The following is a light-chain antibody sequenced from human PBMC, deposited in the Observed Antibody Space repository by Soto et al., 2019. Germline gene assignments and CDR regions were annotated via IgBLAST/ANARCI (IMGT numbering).Light chain of an antibody. V-gene: IGKV3-11*01. CDR3: QQRSNWPT. CDR1: QRASSY. J-gene: IGKJ5*01. Sequence: EIVLTQSPATLSLSPGERATLSCRASQRASSYLAWYQQKPGQAPRLLIYDASNRATGIPARFSASGSGTDFTLTISSLEPEDFAVYYCQQRSNWPTFGQGTRLEIK. CDR2: DAS.